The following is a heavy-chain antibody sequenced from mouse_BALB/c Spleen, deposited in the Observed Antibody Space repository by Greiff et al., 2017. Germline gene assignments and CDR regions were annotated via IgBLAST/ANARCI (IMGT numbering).Heavy chain of an antibody. CDR3: ARRGARAWFAY. J-gene: IGHJ3*01. CDR1: GFSLSTSGMG. CDR2: IYWDDDK. V-gene: IGHV8-12*01. D-gene: IGHD3-1*01. Sequence: QVTLKESGPGILQPSQTLSLTCSFSGFSLSTSGMGVSWIRQPSGKGLEWLAHIYWDDDKRYNPSLKSRLTISKDTSRNQVFLKITSVDTADTATYYCARRGARAWFAYWGQGTLVTVSA.